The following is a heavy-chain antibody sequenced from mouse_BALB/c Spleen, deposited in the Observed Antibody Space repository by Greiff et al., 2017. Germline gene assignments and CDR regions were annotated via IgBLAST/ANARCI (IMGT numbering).Heavy chain of an antibody. CDR1: GFTFSSYG. Sequence: EVKLMESGGGLVQPGGSLKLSCAASGFTFSSYGMSWVRQTPDKRLELVATINSNGGSTYYPDSVKGRFTISRDNAKNTLYLQMSSLKSEDTAMYYCARGGIYYDYPFYAMDYWGQGTSVTVSS. CDR2: INSNGGST. V-gene: IGHV5-6-3*01. J-gene: IGHJ4*01. CDR3: ARGGIYYDYPFYAMDY. D-gene: IGHD2-4*01.